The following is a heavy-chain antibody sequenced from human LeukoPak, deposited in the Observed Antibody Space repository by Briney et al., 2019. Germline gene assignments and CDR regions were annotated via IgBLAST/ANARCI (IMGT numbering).Heavy chain of an antibody. V-gene: IGHV3-23*01. J-gene: IGHJ5*02. CDR3: AKGPYYDFWSGYYADNWFDP. CDR1: GFTFSSYA. D-gene: IGHD3-3*01. CDR2: ISGSGGST. Sequence: LTGGSLRLSCAASGFTFSSYAMSWVCQAPGKGLEWVSAISGSGGSTYYADSVKGRFTISRDNSKNTLYLQMNSLRAEDTAVYYCAKGPYYDFWSGYYADNWFDPWGQGTLVTVSS.